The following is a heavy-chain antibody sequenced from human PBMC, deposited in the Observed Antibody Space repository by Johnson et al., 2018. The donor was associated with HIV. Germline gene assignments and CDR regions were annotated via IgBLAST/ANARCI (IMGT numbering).Heavy chain of an antibody. CDR2: INWNGGST. Sequence: VQLVESGGGVVQPGKSLRLSCAASGFTFSNYGMSWVRQAPGKGLEWVSGINWNGGSTDYADSVKGRFTISRDNPMNSLYLQMHSLRAEDTAVYYVNVRDYAAFDIWGQGTMVTVSS. D-gene: IGHD4-17*01. J-gene: IGHJ3*02. CDR1: GFTFSNYG. V-gene: IGHV3-20*04. CDR3: NVRDYAAFDI.